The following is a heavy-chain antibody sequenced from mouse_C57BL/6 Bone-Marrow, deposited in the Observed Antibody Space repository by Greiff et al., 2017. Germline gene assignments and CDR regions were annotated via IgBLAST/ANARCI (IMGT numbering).Heavy chain of an antibody. D-gene: IGHD2-2*01. CDR2: INPNSGTT. Sequence: VQLKESGPELVKPGASVKISCKASGYSFTDYNMNWVKQSNGKSLEWIGVINPNSGTTSYNQNFKGKATLTVDQSSSTAYMQLNSLTSEDSAVYYCARVYYGFHWYFDVWGTGTTVTVSS. CDR3: ARVYYGFHWYFDV. V-gene: IGHV1-39*01. J-gene: IGHJ1*03. CDR1: GYSFTDYN.